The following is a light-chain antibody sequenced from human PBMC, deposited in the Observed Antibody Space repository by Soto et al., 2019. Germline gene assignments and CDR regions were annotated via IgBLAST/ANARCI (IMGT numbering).Light chain of an antibody. Sequence: DIQMTQSPSSLSASVGDRVTITCLASQDISDGLNWYQQKPGKAPTLLIYDASALETGVPSRFSGSGSGTDFIIPLTTLQPEDIATYYRQQFHTLPHTFGGGTQGEIK. CDR3: QQFHTLPHT. V-gene: IGKV1-33*01. J-gene: IGKJ4*01. CDR1: QDISDG. CDR2: DAS.